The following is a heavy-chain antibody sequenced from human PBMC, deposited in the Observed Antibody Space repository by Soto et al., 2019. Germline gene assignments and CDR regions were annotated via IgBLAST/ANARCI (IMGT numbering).Heavy chain of an antibody. D-gene: IGHD6-19*01. CDR3: ARGRAAWLYYYGMDV. J-gene: IGHJ6*02. CDR1: GGSFSGYY. CDR2: INHSGST. V-gene: IGHV4-34*01. Sequence: KTSETLSLTCAVYGGSFSGYYWSWIRQPPGKGLEWIGEINHSGSTNYNPSLKSRFTISVDTSKNQFSLKLSSVTAADTAVYYCARGRAAWLYYYGMDVWGQGTTVTVSS.